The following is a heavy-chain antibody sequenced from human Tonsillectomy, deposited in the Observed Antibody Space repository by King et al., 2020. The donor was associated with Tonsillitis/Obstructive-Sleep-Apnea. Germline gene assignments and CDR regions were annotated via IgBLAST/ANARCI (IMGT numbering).Heavy chain of an antibody. CDR1: GFTFSSYG. D-gene: IGHD3-10*01. J-gene: IGHJ3*02. CDR2: IWYDGSNK. Sequence: GQLVESGGGVVQPVRSLRLSCAAAGFTFSSYGMHGVRQAPGKGLEWVAVIWYDGSNKYYADSVKGRFTISRDNSKNTLYLQMNSLRAEDTAVYYCARDRRYYYGSGSYYLAFDIWGQGTMVTVSS. CDR3: ARDRRYYYGSGSYYLAFDI. V-gene: IGHV3-33*01.